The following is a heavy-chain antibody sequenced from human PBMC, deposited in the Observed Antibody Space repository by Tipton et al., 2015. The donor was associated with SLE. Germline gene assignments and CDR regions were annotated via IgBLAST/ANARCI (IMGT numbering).Heavy chain of an antibody. D-gene: IGHD2-8*01. CDR1: GFTFRSSS. CDR2: VYSAART. J-gene: IGHJ4*02. CDR3: ARDLVPNGHIDY. V-gene: IGHV3-66*02. Sequence: GSLRLSCAASGFTFRSSSMAWVRQAPGKGPEWVSIVYSAARTHYSDSVRGRFFISRDDSKNTLHLQMESLRAEDTAVYYCARDLVPNGHIDYWGQGTLVTVSS.